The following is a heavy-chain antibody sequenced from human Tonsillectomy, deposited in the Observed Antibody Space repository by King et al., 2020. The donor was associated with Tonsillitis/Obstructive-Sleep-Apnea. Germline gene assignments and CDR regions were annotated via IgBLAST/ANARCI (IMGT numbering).Heavy chain of an antibody. CDR1: GGSISSYY. J-gene: IGHJ4*02. V-gene: IGHV4-59*08. CDR2: IYYSGST. CDR3: ARHAYYDFWSGYYTVVPYFDY. D-gene: IGHD3-3*01. Sequence: VQLQESGPGLVKPSETLSLTCTVSGGSISSYYWSWIRQPPGKGLEWIGYIYYSGSTNYNPSLKSRVTISVDTSKNKFSLKLSSVTAADTAVYYCARHAYYDFWSGYYTVVPYFDYWGQGTLVTVSS.